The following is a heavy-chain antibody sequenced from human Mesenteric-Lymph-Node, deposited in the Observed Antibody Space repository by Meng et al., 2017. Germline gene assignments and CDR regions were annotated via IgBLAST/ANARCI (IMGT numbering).Heavy chain of an antibody. CDR2: IYYSGST. CDR3: TTWGIMSGYDYESAY. D-gene: IGHD5-12*01. J-gene: IGHJ4*02. V-gene: IGHV4-39*07. CDR1: GGSISSSSSY. Sequence: SETLSLTCSVSGGSISSSSSYWGWIRQPPGEGPEWIGNIYYSGSTFYNPSLKSRVSISMDMSRNHFSLNLASVTAADTAIYYCTTWGIMSGYDYESAYWGQGKVVTVSS.